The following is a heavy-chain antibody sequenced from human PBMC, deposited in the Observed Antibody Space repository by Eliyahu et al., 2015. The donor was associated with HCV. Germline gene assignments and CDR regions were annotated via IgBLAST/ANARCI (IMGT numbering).Heavy chain of an antibody. CDR1: GFTFSSYS. CDR3: ARVNQYGDYDDY. Sequence: EVQLVESGGGLVKPGGSLRLSCAASGFTFSSYSMNWVRQAPGKGLEWVSSISSSSSYIYYADSVKGRFTISRDNAKNSLYLQMNTLRAEDTAVYYCARVNQYGDYDDYWGQGTLVTVSS. D-gene: IGHD4-17*01. CDR2: ISSSSSYI. V-gene: IGHV3-21*01. J-gene: IGHJ4*02.